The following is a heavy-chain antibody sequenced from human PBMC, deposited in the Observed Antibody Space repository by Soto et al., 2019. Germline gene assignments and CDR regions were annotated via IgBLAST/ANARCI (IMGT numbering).Heavy chain of an antibody. CDR2: IYYSGST. D-gene: IGHD2-8*01. J-gene: IGHJ6*03. Sequence: SETLSLTCTVAGGSISSSIYYWGWLRQPPGKGLEWIGSIYYSGSTYYNPSLKSRVTISVDTSASTAYMELSSLRSEDTAVYYCARVAIIPMVYYYYMDVWGKGTTVTVSS. V-gene: IGHV4-39*02. CDR3: ARVAIIPMVYYYYMDV. CDR1: GGSISSSIYY.